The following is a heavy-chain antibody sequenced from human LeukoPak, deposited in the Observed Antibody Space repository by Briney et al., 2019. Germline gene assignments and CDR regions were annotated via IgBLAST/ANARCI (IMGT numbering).Heavy chain of an antibody. CDR2: IYSGGST. Sequence: PGGSLRLSCAASGFSVSSNYMTWVRQAPGKGLEWVSVIYSGGSTYYADSVKGRFTISRDNSENTLYLQLNSLRAEDTAVYYCARSTVVTPYYFDYWGQGTLVTVSS. V-gene: IGHV3-53*01. CDR3: ARSTVVTPYYFDY. J-gene: IGHJ4*02. D-gene: IGHD4-23*01. CDR1: GFSVSSNY.